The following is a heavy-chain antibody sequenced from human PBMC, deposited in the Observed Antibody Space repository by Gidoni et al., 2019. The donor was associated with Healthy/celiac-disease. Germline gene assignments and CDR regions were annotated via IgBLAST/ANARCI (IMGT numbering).Heavy chain of an antibody. V-gene: IGHV3-30*18. CDR3: AKEYDVLRFLEWLPTPLDY. D-gene: IGHD3-3*01. J-gene: IGHJ4*02. CDR2: ISYDGSNK. Sequence: QVQRVESGGGVVQPGRSLRLSCAASGCTISSHGMHWVRQAPGKGREWVAVISYDGSNKYYADSVKGRFTISRDNSKNTLYLQMNSLRAEDTALYYCAKEYDVLRFLEWLPTPLDYWGQGTLVTVSS. CDR1: GCTISSHG.